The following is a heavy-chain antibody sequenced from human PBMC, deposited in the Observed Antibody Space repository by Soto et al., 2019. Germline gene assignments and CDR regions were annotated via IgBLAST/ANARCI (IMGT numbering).Heavy chain of an antibody. V-gene: IGHV1-18*01. CDR2: ISAYNGNT. D-gene: IGHD3-3*01. J-gene: IGHJ6*02. CDR1: GYTFTSYG. CDR3: ARRGRYYDFWSGYYLGGMDV. Sequence: ASVKVSCKASGYTFTSYGISWVRQAPGQGLEWMGWISAYNGNTNYAQKLQGRVTMTTDTSTSTAYMELRSLRSDDTAVYYCARRGRYYDFWSGYYLGGMDVWGQGTTVTVSS.